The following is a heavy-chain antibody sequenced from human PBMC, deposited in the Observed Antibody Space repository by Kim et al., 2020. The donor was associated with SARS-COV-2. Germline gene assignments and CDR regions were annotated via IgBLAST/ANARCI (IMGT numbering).Heavy chain of an antibody. V-gene: IGHV4-4*07. J-gene: IGHJ3*02. CDR1: GGSISSYY. D-gene: IGHD6-19*01. CDR3: ARAYSSGWDLFDAFDI. Sequence: SETLSLTCTVSGGSISSYYWSWIRQPAGKGLEWIGRIYTSGSTNYNPSLKSRVTMSVDTSKNQFSLKLSSVTAADTAVYYCARAYSSGWDLFDAFDIWGQGTMVTVSS. CDR2: IYTSGST.